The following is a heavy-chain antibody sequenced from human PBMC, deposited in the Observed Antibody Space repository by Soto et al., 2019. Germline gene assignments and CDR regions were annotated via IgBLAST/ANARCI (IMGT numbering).Heavy chain of an antibody. CDR2: INHSGGT. J-gene: IGHJ6*03. CDR3: ARKTGSTSSNPYYYYYYYMDV. V-gene: IGHV4-34*01. Sequence: SETLSLTCAVYGWSFSGYYWSWIRQPPGKGLEWIGEINHSGGTNYNPSLKSRVTISVDTSKNQFSLKLSSVTAADTAVYYCARKTGSTSSNPYYYYYYYMDVWGKGTTVTVSS. CDR1: GWSFSGYY. D-gene: IGHD2-2*01.